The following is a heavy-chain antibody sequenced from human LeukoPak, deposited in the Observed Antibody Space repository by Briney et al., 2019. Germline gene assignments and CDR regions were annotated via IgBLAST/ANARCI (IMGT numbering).Heavy chain of an antibody. Sequence: PSQTLSLTCTVSGASIISGSYYWSWIRQPAGKGLEWIARIYPSGSTNYNPSLKSRVTISVDTSKNQFSMKLNSVTAADTAVYYCARSTGSSGWRYFDYWGQGTLVTVSS. J-gene: IGHJ4*02. CDR1: GASIISGSYY. CDR2: IYPSGST. D-gene: IGHD6-19*01. CDR3: ARSTGSSGWRYFDY. V-gene: IGHV4-61*02.